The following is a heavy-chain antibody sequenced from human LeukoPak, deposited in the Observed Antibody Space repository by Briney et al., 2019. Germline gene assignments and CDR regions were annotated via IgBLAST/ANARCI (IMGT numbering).Heavy chain of an antibody. CDR1: GFSFSSYG. D-gene: IGHD3-22*01. CDR2: IRFDGSDK. CDR3: MKNSPYHYDSSAYYLFDY. Sequence: PGGSLRLSCAASGFSFSSYGMHWVRQAPGKGLEWVAFIRFDGSDKYYADSVKGRFTISKDTSKNTLILQLNSLRPEDTPVYFCMKNSPYHYDSSAYYLFDYWGQGTLVTVSS. J-gene: IGHJ4*02. V-gene: IGHV3-30*02.